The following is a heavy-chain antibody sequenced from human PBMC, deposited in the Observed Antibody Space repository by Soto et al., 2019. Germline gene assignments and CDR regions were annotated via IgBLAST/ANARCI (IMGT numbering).Heavy chain of an antibody. Sequence: GGSLRLSCAASGFTFSAYRMTWVRQAPGKGLEWVANIKQDGSEKYYVDSVRDRFTISRDNAKNSLYLQMNSLRAEDTAVYYCASDPPGMDYYMDVWGKGTTVTVSS. CDR1: GFTFSAYR. J-gene: IGHJ6*03. CDR3: ASDPPGMDYYMDV. D-gene: IGHD6-13*01. CDR2: IKQDGSEK. V-gene: IGHV3-7*01.